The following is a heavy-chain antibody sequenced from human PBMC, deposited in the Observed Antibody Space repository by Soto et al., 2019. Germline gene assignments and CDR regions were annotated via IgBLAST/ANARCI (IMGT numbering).Heavy chain of an antibody. J-gene: IGHJ6*02. Sequence: GGSLRLSCAASGFTFSNAWMNWVRQAPGKGLEWVGRIKSKTDGGTTDYAAPVKGRFTISRDDSKNTLYLQMNSLKTEDTAVYYCTTDNWNYYYYGMDVWGQGTTVTVSS. CDR2: IKSKTDGGTT. CDR3: TTDNWNYYYYGMDV. CDR1: GFTFSNAW. V-gene: IGHV3-15*07. D-gene: IGHD1-20*01.